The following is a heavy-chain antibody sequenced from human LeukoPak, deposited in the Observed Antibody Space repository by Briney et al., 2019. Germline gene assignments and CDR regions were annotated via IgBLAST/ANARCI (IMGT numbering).Heavy chain of an antibody. V-gene: IGHV3-23*01. CDR2: ITSRSTT. J-gene: IGHJ4*02. Sequence: GGTVRLSCAASGFIFSHYGMNWVRQAPGKGLEWVSGITSRSTTYYADSVKGRFTISRDNSKNMVWLQINSPTAEDTATYYCAKDGNWARFEDWGQGTLVTVSS. CDR1: GFIFSHYG. D-gene: IGHD7-27*01. CDR3: AKDGNWARFED.